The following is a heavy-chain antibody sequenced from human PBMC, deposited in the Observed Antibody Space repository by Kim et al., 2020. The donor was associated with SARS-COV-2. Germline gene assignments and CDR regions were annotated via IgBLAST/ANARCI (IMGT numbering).Heavy chain of an antibody. CDR2: ITGGGGNT. V-gene: IGHV3-23*01. CDR3: AKGSLEYCSGLTGYPCDY. Sequence: GGSLRLSCAASGFTFSSYAMSWVRQVPGTGLQWVAVITGGGGNTFHADSVKGRFTISRDNSKNTLYLEMNSLRAEDTEVYYCAKGSLEYCSGLTGYPCDYWELATLVTVS. D-gene: IGHD2-15*01. CDR1: GFTFSSYA. J-gene: IGHJ4*02.